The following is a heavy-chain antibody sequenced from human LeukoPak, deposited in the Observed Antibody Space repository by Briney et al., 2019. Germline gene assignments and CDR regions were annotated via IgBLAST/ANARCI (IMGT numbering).Heavy chain of an antibody. CDR1: GGSISSYY. Sequence: SETLSLTCIVSGGSISSYYWNWIRQPPGKGLEWIGYIYYSGYTNYNPSLKSRVTISVDTSKNQFSLKLSSVTAADTAVYYCARGLGFYDYVWGSHRYTPYYFDYWGQGTLATVSS. CDR2: IYYSGYT. D-gene: IGHD3-16*02. CDR3: ARGLGFYDYVWGSHRYTPYYFDY. J-gene: IGHJ4*02. V-gene: IGHV4-59*01.